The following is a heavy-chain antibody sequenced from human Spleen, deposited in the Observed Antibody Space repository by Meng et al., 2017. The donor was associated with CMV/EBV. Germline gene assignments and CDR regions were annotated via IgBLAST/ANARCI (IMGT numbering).Heavy chain of an antibody. Sequence: GESLKISCAASGFTVGSNYMSWVRQAPGKGLEWVSAIYVGGSTQYADSVEGRFTISRDNSKNTLYLQMNSLRVEDTAVYYCARDRITMVRGVRGGSYGMDVWGQGTTVTVSS. CDR3: ARDRITMVRGVRGGSYGMDV. CDR2: IYVGGST. V-gene: IGHV3-53*01. D-gene: IGHD3-10*01. J-gene: IGHJ6*02. CDR1: GFTVGSNY.